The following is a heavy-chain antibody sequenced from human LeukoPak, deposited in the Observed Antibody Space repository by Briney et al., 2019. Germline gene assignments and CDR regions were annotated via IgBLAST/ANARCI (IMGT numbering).Heavy chain of an antibody. CDR2: ISESGDTT. V-gene: IGHV3-23*01. CDR1: KFTFSRYA. CDR3: AKFVNYGSYYYYYYIDV. Sequence: GGSLRLSCAASKFTFSRYAMSWVRQAPGKGLEWVSTISESGDTTYYADSVKGRITISRDNSKNTLYLQMNSLRAEDTAVYYCAKFVNYGSYYYYYYIDVWGKGTTVTVSS. J-gene: IGHJ6*03. D-gene: IGHD3-10*01.